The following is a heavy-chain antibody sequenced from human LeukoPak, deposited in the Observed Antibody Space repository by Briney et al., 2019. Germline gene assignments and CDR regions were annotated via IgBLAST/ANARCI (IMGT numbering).Heavy chain of an antibody. J-gene: IGHJ4*02. CDR3: ARDPRTTIFGVVTPFDY. CDR1: GYTFTGYD. D-gene: IGHD3-3*01. V-gene: IGHV1-2*02. Sequence: ASVRVSCKASGYTFTGYDMHWVRQAPGQGLEWMGWINPNSGSTNYAQKFQGRVTMTRDTSISTAYMELSRLRSDDTAVYYCARDPRTTIFGVVTPFDYWGQGTLVTVSS. CDR2: INPNSGST.